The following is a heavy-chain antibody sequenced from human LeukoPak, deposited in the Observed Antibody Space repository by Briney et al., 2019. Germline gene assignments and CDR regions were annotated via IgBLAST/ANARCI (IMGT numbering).Heavy chain of an antibody. V-gene: IGHV4-59*12. CDR2: IFYIGST. Sequence: SETLSLTCTVSGGSISSYYWSWIRQSPGKGLEWIGYIFYIGSTNYNPSLKSRVTISVDTSKNQFSLKLSSVTAADTAVYYCARDYPDLAIAAVPPYNWFDPWGQGTLVTVSS. CDR3: ARDYPDLAIAAVPPYNWFDP. CDR1: GGSISSYY. J-gene: IGHJ5*02. D-gene: IGHD6-13*01.